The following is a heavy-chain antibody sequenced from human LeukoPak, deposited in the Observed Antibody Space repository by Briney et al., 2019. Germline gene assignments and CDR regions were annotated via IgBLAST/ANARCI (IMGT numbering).Heavy chain of an antibody. CDR2: ISGSGGST. D-gene: IGHD6-19*01. Sequence: PGGSLRLSCAASGFTFSSYGMSWVRRAPGKGLEWVSGISGSGGSTYYADSVKGRFTISRDNSKNTLYLQMNSLRAEDTAVYYCARDTPVAVAVFDYWGQGPLVTVSP. CDR3: ARDTPVAVAVFDY. V-gene: IGHV3-23*01. J-gene: IGHJ4*02. CDR1: GFTFSSYG.